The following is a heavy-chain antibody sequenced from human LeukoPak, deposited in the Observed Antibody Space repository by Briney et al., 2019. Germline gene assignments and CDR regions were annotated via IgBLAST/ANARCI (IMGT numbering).Heavy chain of an antibody. D-gene: IGHD2/OR15-2a*01. CDR3: AKERTQTTSFDS. CDR2: ISGSGGST. CDR1: GFTFSTYS. V-gene: IGHV3-23*01. Sequence: PGGSLRLSCAASGFTFSTYSMSWVRQAPGKGLEWVSYISGSGGSTYFAGPVKGRFAISRDNSKNTLFLQMNSLRAEDTAVYYCAKERTQTTSFDSWGQGTLVTVSS. J-gene: IGHJ4*02.